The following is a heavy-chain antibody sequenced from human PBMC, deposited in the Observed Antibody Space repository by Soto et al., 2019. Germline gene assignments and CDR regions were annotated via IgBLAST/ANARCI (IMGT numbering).Heavy chain of an antibody. J-gene: IGHJ4*02. CDR3: TRRGSGTYSIDY. D-gene: IGHD1-26*01. Sequence: QVQLVESGGGVVQPGRSLRLSCAVSGFTFSNYGMDWVRQAPGKGLEWVAVIWSDGSNKYYADSVKGRFTISRDNSKNTLYLQMNSLSAEDTAVYYCTRRGSGTYSIDYWGQGTLVTVSS. CDR1: GFTFSNYG. V-gene: IGHV3-33*01. CDR2: IWSDGSNK.